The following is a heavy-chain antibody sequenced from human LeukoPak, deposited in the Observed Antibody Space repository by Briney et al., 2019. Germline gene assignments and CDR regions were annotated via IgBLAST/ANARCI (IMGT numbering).Heavy chain of an antibody. D-gene: IGHD6-19*01. Sequence: SETLSLTCIVSGGSISNYYWSWIRQTPGKGLEWIGYMYYSGSSTYNPSLKSRVTISVDTSKNQFYLKVSSATAADTAVYFCARHAKQWLVTWYFDLWGRGTLVTVSS. CDR1: GGSISNYY. J-gene: IGHJ2*01. CDR3: ARHAKQWLVTWYFDL. V-gene: IGHV4-59*08. CDR2: MYYSGSS.